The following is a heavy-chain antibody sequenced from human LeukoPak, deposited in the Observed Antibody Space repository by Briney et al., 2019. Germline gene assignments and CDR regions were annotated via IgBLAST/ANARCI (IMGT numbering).Heavy chain of an antibody. J-gene: IGHJ4*02. V-gene: IGHV4-31*03. CDR1: GGSISSGGYY. Sequence: SETLSLTCTVSGGSISSGGYYWSWIRQHPGKGLEWIGYIYYSGSTYYNPSLKSRVTISVDTSKNQFSLKLSSVTAADTAVYYGARVGTIFGGLFDYWGQGTLVTVSS. CDR3: ARVGTIFGGLFDY. D-gene: IGHD3-3*01. CDR2: IYYSGST.